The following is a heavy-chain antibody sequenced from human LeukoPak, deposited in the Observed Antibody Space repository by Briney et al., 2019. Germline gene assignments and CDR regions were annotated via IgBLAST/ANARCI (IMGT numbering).Heavy chain of an antibody. J-gene: IGHJ4*02. CDR3: AKDLDGSGIYDF. CDR1: GFTFSDYG. V-gene: IGHV3-30*18. Sequence: GGSLRLSCAASGFTFSDYGLHWVRQAPGKVLEWVAVISYDGSHKFYADSVKGRFTISRDNFKNTLYLEMNSLRPEDTAMFYCAKDLDGSGIYDFWGQGTLVTVSS. CDR2: ISYDGSHK. D-gene: IGHD3-10*01.